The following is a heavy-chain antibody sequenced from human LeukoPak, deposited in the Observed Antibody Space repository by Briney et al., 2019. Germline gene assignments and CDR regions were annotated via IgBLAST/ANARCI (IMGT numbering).Heavy chain of an antibody. CDR3: AKGSDDSSGYLGTGYFDY. D-gene: IGHD3-22*01. CDR1: GFTFSSYA. CDR2: ISGSGGST. Sequence: GGSLRLSCAASGFTFSSYAMSWVRQAPGKGLEWVSAISGSGGSTYYADSVKGRFTISRDNSKNTLYLQMNSLRAEDTAVYYCAKGSDDSSGYLGTGYFDYWGQGTLVTVSS. V-gene: IGHV3-23*01. J-gene: IGHJ4*02.